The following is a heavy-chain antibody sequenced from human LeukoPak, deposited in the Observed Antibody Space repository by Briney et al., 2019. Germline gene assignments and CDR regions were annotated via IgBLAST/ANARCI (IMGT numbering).Heavy chain of an antibody. J-gene: IGHJ4*02. CDR3: ARERREFFDY. Sequence: ASVKVSCKASGYTFTKNYMHWVRQAPGQGLEWMGIINPSGGSTRYAEKFQGRVTMTRDTSISTAYMELSRLRSDDTAVYYCARERREFFDYWGQGTLVTVSS. CDR2: INPSGGST. V-gene: IGHV1-46*01. CDR1: GYTFTKNY. D-gene: IGHD3-10*01.